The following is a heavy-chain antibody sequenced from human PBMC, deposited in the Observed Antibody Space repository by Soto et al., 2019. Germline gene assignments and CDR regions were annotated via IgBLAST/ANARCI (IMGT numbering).Heavy chain of an antibody. Sequence: ASVKVSCKASGYTFTSYYTHWVRQAPGQGLEWMGIINPSGGSTSYAQKFQGRVTMTRDTSTSTVYMELSSLRSEDTAVYYCARDQYYYDSSGYIGMDVWGQGTTVTVSS. CDR2: INPSGGST. V-gene: IGHV1-46*03. CDR3: ARDQYYYDSSGYIGMDV. CDR1: GYTFTSYY. D-gene: IGHD3-22*01. J-gene: IGHJ6*02.